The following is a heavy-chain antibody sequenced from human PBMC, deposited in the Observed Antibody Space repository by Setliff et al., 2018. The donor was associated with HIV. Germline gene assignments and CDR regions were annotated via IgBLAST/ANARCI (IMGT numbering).Heavy chain of an antibody. V-gene: IGHV3-30*07. J-gene: IGHJ4*02. Sequence: QPGGSLRLSCAVSAFTFSTFAMHWVRQAPGKGPEWVGVISNDGSDQRYAESVKGRFTISRDNSKNTLYLQMDSLRAEDTALYYCAKAPGTQAYYFDRWGQGTLVTVSS. D-gene: IGHD1-26*01. CDR2: ISNDGSDQ. CDR3: AKAPGTQAYYFDR. CDR1: AFTFSTFA.